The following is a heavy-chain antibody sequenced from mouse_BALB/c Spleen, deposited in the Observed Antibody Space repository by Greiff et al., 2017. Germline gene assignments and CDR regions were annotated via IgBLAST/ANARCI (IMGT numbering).Heavy chain of an antibody. V-gene: IGHV1-69*02. CDR1: GYTFTSYW. J-gene: IGHJ2*01. CDR3: TRRACFDY. Sequence: QVQLQQPGAELVRPGASVKLSCKASGYTFTSYWINWVKQRPGQGLEWIGNIYPSDSYTNYNQKFKDKATLTVDKSSSTAYMQLSSPTSEDSAVYYCTRRACFDYWGQGTTLTVSS. D-gene: IGHD3-3*01. CDR2: IYPSDSYT.